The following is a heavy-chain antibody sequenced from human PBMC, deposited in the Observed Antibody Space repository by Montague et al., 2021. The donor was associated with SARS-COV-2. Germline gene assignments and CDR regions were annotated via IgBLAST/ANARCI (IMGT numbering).Heavy chain of an antibody. Sequence: SLRLSCAASGFTFSNAWMSWVRQAPGKGLEWVARIRSETEGGTIDYAAPVKGRFTISRDDSTNMVFLQMNSMMSDDTGLYYCTTAGGRYWYRVDYWGQGTPVTVSS. CDR3: TTAGGRYWYRVDY. CDR2: IRSETEGGTI. V-gene: IGHV3-15*01. CDR1: GFTFSNAW. J-gene: IGHJ4*02. D-gene: IGHD1-26*01.